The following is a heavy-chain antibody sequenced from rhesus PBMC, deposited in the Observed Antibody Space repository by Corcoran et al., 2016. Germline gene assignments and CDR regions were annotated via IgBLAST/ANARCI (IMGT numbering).Heavy chain of an antibody. CDR3: AKDITRIAAYFDY. D-gene: IGHD1-1-1*01. V-gene: IGHV3-201*01. J-gene: IGHJ4*01. Sequence: EVQLVESGGGVVQPGGSLSLSCAASGFTFDDYAMNWVRQVPGKGLEWVSAMTWDGGSTGYADSVKGRFTISRDNAKNSLYLQMDRLRAEDTALYYCAKDITRIAAYFDYWGQGVLVTVSS. CDR1: GFTFDDYA. CDR2: MTWDGGST.